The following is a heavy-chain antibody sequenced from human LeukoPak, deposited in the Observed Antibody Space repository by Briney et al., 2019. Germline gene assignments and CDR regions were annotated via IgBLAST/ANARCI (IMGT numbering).Heavy chain of an antibody. V-gene: IGHV3-48*03. CDR3: ARDGMGYSDAFDI. Sequence: GGSLRLSCAASGFTFSCYEMNWVRQAPGKGLEWVSYISSSGSTIYYADSVKGRFTISRDNAKNSLYLQMNSLRAEDTAVYYCARDGMGYSDAFDIWGQGTMVTVSS. D-gene: IGHD3-22*01. CDR2: ISSSGSTI. J-gene: IGHJ3*02. CDR1: GFTFSCYE.